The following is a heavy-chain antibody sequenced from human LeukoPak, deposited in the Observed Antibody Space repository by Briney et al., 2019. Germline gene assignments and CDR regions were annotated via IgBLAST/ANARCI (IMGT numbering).Heavy chain of an antibody. J-gene: IGHJ4*02. CDR1: GFKLIGYS. CDR2: INSSSGTI. D-gene: IGHD3-22*01. CDR3: RKEGDNTGYRYFDD. Sequence: GGSLRLSCAASGFKLIGYSMNWVRQAPGKGLEWVSYINSSSGTIIYADSVKGRFTITRDNAKNSLYLQMNSLRGEDTAVYYYRKEGDNTGYRYFDDWGQGTLVTVSS. V-gene: IGHV3-48*04.